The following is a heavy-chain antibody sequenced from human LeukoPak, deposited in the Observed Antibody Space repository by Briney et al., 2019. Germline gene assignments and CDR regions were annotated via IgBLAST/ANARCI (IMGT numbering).Heavy chain of an antibody. CDR1: GGSFSGYY. V-gene: IGHV4-34*01. D-gene: IGHD1-20*01. J-gene: IGHJ5*02. CDR3: ARGPSITGTRGGWFDP. Sequence: SETLSLTCAVYGGSFSGYYCSWIRQPPGKGLEWIGEINHSGSTNYTPSLKSRVTISVDTSKNQFSLKLSSVTAADTAVYYCARGPSITGTRGGWFDPWGQGTLVTVSS. CDR2: INHSGST.